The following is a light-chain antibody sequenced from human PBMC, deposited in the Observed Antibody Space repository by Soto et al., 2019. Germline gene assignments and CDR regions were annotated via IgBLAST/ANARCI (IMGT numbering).Light chain of an antibody. Sequence: QSVLTQPASVSGSPGQSITISCTGTSSDVGGYNYVSWYQQHPGKAPKFMIYDVSNRPSGVSNRFSGSKSDNTASLTISGLQAEYEAEYYCSSYKTCNPRQKVFGTGTKVTVL. V-gene: IGLV2-14*01. CDR2: DVS. CDR3: SSYKTCNPRQKV. J-gene: IGLJ1*01. CDR1: SSDVGGYNY.